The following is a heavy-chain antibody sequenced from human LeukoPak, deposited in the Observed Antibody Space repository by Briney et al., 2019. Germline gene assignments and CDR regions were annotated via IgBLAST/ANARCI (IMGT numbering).Heavy chain of an antibody. CDR1: GFTFSSYA. J-gene: IGHJ4*02. Sequence: GSLRLSCAASGFTFSSYAMSWVRQAPGKGLEWVSGISGNGVNTYYADSVKGRFTVSRDNSKNTLYLQMNSLRAEDTAVFYCAKDHPPGDAYQNFDYWGQGTLVTVSS. D-gene: IGHD7-27*01. CDR3: AKDHPPGDAYQNFDY. V-gene: IGHV3-23*01. CDR2: ISGNGVNT.